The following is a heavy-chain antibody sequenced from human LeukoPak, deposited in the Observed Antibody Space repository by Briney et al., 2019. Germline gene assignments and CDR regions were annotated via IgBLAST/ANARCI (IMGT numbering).Heavy chain of an antibody. J-gene: IGHJ6*02. V-gene: IGHV3-30-3*01. Sequence: GRSLRLSCAASGFTFSSYAMHWVRQAPGKGLEWVAVISYDGSNKYYADSVKGRFTIPRDNSKNTLYLQMNSLRAEDTAVYYCARGLTVTSRRSYYYYGMDVWGQGTTVIVSS. CDR1: GFTFSSYA. CDR2: ISYDGSNK. CDR3: ARGLTVTSRRSYYYYGMDV. D-gene: IGHD4-17*01.